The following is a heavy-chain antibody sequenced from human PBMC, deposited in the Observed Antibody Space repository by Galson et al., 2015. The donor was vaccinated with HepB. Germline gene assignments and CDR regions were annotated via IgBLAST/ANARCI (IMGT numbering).Heavy chain of an antibody. J-gene: IGHJ4*02. V-gene: IGHV1-46*01. CDR3: AKSHTTVDGDSPTPLDY. D-gene: IGHD4-17*01. CDR1: GYTFTTYY. CDR2: INPSGGST. Sequence: GYTFTTYYMHWVRQAPGQGLEWVGLINPSGGSTIYAQKFQGRVTMTRDTSTSKVYMEMSSLRSEDTALYYCAKSHTTVDGDSPTPLDYWGQGTLVTVSS.